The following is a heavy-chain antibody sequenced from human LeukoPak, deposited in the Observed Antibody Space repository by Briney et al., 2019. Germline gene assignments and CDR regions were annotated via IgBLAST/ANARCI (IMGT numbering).Heavy chain of an antibody. D-gene: IGHD3-10*01. V-gene: IGHV3-11*01. CDR3: ARDRWFGELLLDY. CDR2: ISSSCSTI. Sequence: PGGSLRRSYSASGFTFSDHYRSWIRQAPGKGREGVSYISSSCSTIYYGDSVKGRFTISRDNAKNSLYLQMNSVRAEDTAVYYCARDRWFGELLLDYWGQGTLVTVSS. J-gene: IGHJ4*02. CDR1: GFTFSDHY.